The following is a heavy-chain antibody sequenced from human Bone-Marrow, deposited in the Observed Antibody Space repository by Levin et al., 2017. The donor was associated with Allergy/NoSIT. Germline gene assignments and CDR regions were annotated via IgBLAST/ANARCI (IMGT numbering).Heavy chain of an antibody. CDR1: GFTFSSYS. Sequence: LSLTCAASGFTFSSYSMNWVRQAPGKGLEWVSSISSSSSYIYYADSVKGRFTISRDNAKNSLYLQMNSLRAEDTAVYYCARGIAVAGLYYYYGMDVWGQGTTVTVSS. V-gene: IGHV3-21*01. CDR3: ARGIAVAGLYYYYGMDV. CDR2: ISSSSSYI. D-gene: IGHD6-19*01. J-gene: IGHJ6*02.